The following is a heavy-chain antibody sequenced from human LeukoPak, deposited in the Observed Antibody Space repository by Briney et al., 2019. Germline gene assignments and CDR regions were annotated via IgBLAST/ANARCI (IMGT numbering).Heavy chain of an antibody. CDR3: ARSRGNSGSYPLDY. D-gene: IGHD1-26*01. J-gene: IGHJ4*02. Sequence: GGSLRLSCEASEFTFSSYSMNWVRQAPGKGLEWVSYISSSSSTIYYAVSVKGRFTISRDNAKNSLYLQMNSLRVEDTAVYYCARSRGNSGSYPLDYWGQGTLVTVSS. CDR2: ISSSSSTI. CDR1: EFTFSSYS. V-gene: IGHV3-48*01.